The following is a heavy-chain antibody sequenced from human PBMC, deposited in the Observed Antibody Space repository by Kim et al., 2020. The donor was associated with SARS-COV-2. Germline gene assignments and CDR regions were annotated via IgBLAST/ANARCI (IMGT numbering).Heavy chain of an antibody. CDR3: ARDWGSGDLFDD. Sequence: TNDAQRLKGRVIMTRDTPISTAYLKLTSLRSDDTAVYFCARDWGSGDLFDDWGQGTLVTVSS. CDR2: T. J-gene: IGHJ4*02. D-gene: IGHD3-16*01. V-gene: IGHV1-2*02.